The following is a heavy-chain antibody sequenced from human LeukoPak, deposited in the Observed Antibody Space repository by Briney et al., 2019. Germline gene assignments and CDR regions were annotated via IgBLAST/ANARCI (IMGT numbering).Heavy chain of an antibody. D-gene: IGHD2-15*01. J-gene: IGHJ6*03. CDR1: GITFSSYW. CDR2: IKQDGSER. CDR3: ATLLVYFYYMDV. Sequence: GGSLRLSCAASGITFSSYWMSWVRQAPGKGLEWVANIKQDGSERYYVDSVKGRFTISRDNSKNTLYLQMNSLRAEDTAVYYCATLLVYFYYMDVWGKGTTVTVSS. V-gene: IGHV3-7*03.